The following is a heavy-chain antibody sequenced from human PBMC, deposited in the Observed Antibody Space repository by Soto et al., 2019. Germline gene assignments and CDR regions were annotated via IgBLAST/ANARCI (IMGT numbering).Heavy chain of an antibody. CDR3: ARGPSGWCDY. D-gene: IGHD6-19*01. J-gene: IGHJ4*02. Sequence: QVQLVESGGGVVQPGRSLSLSCAASGFTFSSYAMHWVRQAPGKGLEWVAVISYDGSNKYYADSVKGRFTISRDNSKNTLYLQMNSLRAEDTAVYYCARGPSGWCDYWGQGTLVTVSS. CDR1: GFTFSSYA. CDR2: ISYDGSNK. V-gene: IGHV3-30-3*01.